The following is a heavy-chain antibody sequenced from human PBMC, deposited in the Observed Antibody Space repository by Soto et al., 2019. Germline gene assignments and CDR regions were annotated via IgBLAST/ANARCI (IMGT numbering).Heavy chain of an antibody. D-gene: IGHD4-4*01. V-gene: IGHV3-30*03. CDR3: ARDHDYSNPDGVDY. CDR2: ISYDGSNK. Sequence: GGSLRLSCAASGFTFSSYGMHWVRQAPGKGLEWVAVISYDGSNKYYADSVKGRFTISRDNSKNTLYLQMNSLRAEDTAVYYCARDHDYSNPDGVDYWGQGTLVTVSS. J-gene: IGHJ4*02. CDR1: GFTFSSYG.